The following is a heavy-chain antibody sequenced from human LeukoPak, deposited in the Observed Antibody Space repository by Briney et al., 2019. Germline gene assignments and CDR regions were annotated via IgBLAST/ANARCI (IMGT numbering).Heavy chain of an antibody. CDR3: ARLTWDTTMVRYYFDF. Sequence: PSETLSLTCTVSGGSISSYYWSWIRQPPGKGLEWIGYIYYTGSTSYNPSLKSRVTISLDTSKNQFSLKLSSVTAADTAVYYCARLTWDTTMVRYYFDFWGQGTLVTVSS. J-gene: IGHJ4*02. CDR1: GGSISSYY. V-gene: IGHV4-59*08. D-gene: IGHD5-18*01. CDR2: IYYTGST.